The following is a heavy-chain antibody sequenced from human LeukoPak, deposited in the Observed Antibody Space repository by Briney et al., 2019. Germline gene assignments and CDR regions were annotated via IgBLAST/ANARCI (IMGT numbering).Heavy chain of an antibody. CDR2: ISSSSSYI. J-gene: IGHJ6*02. Sequence: GGSLRLSCAASGFTFSSYSMNWVRQAPGKGLEWVSSISSSSSYIYYADSVKGRFTISRDNAKNSLYLQMNSLRAEDTAVYYCARGPRWICSSTSCYTGGGTDYYYGMDVWGQGTTVTVSS. D-gene: IGHD2-2*02. V-gene: IGHV3-21*01. CDR1: GFTFSSYS. CDR3: ARGPRWICSSTSCYTGGGTDYYYGMDV.